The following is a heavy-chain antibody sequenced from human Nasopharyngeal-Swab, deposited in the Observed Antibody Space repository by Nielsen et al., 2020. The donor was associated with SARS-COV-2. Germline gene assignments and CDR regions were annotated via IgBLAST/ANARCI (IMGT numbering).Heavy chain of an antibody. Sequence: GSLRLSCAVYGGAFRGYYWSWIRQPPGKGLEWIGAINHSGRTNYSPSLKSRVTRSVDTSKNQFSLKLSSVTAADTAVYYCARGHEYSSSYFDYWGQGTLVTVSS. CDR2: INHSGRT. D-gene: IGHD6-6*01. CDR1: GGAFRGYY. CDR3: ARGHEYSSSYFDY. V-gene: IGHV4-34*01. J-gene: IGHJ4*02.